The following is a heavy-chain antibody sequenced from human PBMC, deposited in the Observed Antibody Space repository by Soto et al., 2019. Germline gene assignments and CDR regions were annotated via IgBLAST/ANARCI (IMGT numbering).Heavy chain of an antibody. Sequence: SLRLSCAASGFSFSISPMHWVRQAPGKGPEWVALISYDGTNKFYADSVKGRFTISRDNSKSTLYLQVDSLRPEGAAVYYCARDPKTSGGQHWAFNYFDSWGQGTLVTVSS. V-gene: IGHV3-30-3*01. CDR2: ISYDGTNK. CDR1: GFSFSISP. J-gene: IGHJ4*02. CDR3: ARDPKTSGGQHWAFNYFDS. D-gene: IGHD7-27*01.